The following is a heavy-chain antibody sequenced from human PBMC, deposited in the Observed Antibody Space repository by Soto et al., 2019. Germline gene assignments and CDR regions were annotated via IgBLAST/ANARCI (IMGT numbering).Heavy chain of an antibody. CDR2: IYYSGST. V-gene: IGHV4-59*01. Sequence: SETLSLTCTVSGGSISSYYWSWIRQPPGKGLEWIGYIYYSGSTNYNPSLKSRVTISVDTSKNQFSLKLSSVTAADTAVYYCARDHYYGSGSYFDPWGQGTLVTVSS. CDR1: GGSISSYY. CDR3: ARDHYYGSGSYFDP. D-gene: IGHD3-10*01. J-gene: IGHJ5*02.